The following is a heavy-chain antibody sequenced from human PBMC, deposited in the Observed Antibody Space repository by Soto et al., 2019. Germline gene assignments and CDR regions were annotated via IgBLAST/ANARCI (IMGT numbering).Heavy chain of an antibody. CDR3: ARDLAVGNYYYYGMDV. J-gene: IGHJ6*02. CDR2: INPNSGDT. V-gene: IGHV1-2*02. CDR1: GYTFTGYY. D-gene: IGHD1-26*01. Sequence: ASVKVSCKASGYTFTGYYIHWVRQAPGQGLEWMGWINPNSGDTNYAQKFQGRVTMTTDTSTSTAYMELRSLRSDDTAVYYCARDLAVGNYYYYGMDVWGQGTTVTVSS.